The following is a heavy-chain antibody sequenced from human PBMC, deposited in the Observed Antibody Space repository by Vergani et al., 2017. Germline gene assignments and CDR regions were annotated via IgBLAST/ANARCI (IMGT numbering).Heavy chain of an antibody. CDR2: INHSGST. V-gene: IGHV4-34*01. Sequence: QVQLQQWGAGLLKPSETLSLTCAVCGGSFSGYYWSWIRQPPGKGLEWIGEINHSGSTNYNPSLKSRVTISVDTSKNQFSLKLSSVTAADTAVYYCATHERRDGWDVWGQGP. D-gene: IGHD5-24*01. J-gene: IGHJ6*02. CDR1: GGSFSGYY. CDR3: ATHERRDGWDV.